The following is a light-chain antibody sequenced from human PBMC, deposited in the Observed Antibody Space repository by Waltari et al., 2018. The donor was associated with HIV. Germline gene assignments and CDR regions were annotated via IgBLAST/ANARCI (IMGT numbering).Light chain of an antibody. CDR3: QQYYSTPYS. CDR1: QSVLYSSNNNNY. J-gene: IGKJ2*03. V-gene: IGKV4-1*01. Sequence: DIVMTPSPDSLAVSLGERATINCKSSQSVLYSSNNNNYLAWYQQKPGQPPKLLIYWASTRESGVPDRFSGSGSGTDFTLTISSLQAEDVAFYYCQQYYSTPYSFGQGTKLEIK. CDR2: WAS.